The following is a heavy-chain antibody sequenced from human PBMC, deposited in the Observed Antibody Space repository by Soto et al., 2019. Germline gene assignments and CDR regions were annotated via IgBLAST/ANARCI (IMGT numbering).Heavy chain of an antibody. J-gene: IGHJ6*02. CDR1: GGSISSYY. CDR3: ARSPSSSWPVYYYYGMDV. D-gene: IGHD6-13*01. Sequence: TLSLTCTVSGGSISSYYWSWIRQPPGKGLEWIGYIYYSGSTNYNPSLKSRVTISVDTSKNQFSLKLNSVTAADTAVYYCARSPSSSWPVYYYYGMDVWGQGTTVTVSS. V-gene: IGHV4-59*08. CDR2: IYYSGST.